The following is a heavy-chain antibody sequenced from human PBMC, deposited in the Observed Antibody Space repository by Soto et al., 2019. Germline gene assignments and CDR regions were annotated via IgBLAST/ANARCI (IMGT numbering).Heavy chain of an antibody. V-gene: IGHV1-3*05. Sequence: QVQLVQSGAEEKKPGASVKVSCKASGYTFTGYAMHWVRQAPGQRLEWMGWINAGNGNTKYSQKFQGRVTITRDTSESTAYMELRSLRSEDTAVYYCARAVAVPADFDYWGQGTLVTVSS. J-gene: IGHJ4*02. CDR1: GYTFTGYA. D-gene: IGHD6-19*01. CDR3: ARAVAVPADFDY. CDR2: INAGNGNT.